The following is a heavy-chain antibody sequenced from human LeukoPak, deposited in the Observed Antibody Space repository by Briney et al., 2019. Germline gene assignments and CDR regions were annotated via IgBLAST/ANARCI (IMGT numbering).Heavy chain of an antibody. CDR3: ARQAAYDAFDI. Sequence: SETLSLTCAVPGYSISSGYYWGWIRQPPGKGLEWIGSIYHSGSTYYNPSLKSRVTISVDTSKNQFSLKLSSVTAADTAVYYCARQAAYDAFDIWGQGTMVTVSS. CDR1: GYSISSGYY. CDR2: IYHSGST. J-gene: IGHJ3*02. D-gene: IGHD2-15*01. V-gene: IGHV4-38-2*01.